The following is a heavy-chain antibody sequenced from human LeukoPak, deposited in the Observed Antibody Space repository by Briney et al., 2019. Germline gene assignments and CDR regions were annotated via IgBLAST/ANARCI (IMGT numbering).Heavy chain of an antibody. CDR1: GLTIGSRY. J-gene: IGHJ4*02. D-gene: IGHD5-12*01. CDR3: ARGVGYSGYEYYY. V-gene: IGHV3-21*01. Sequence: PGGSLRLSCVASGLTIGSRYMNWVRQAPGKGLEWVSSISSSSSYIYYADSVEGRFTISRDNAKNSLYLQMNSLRAEDTAAYYCARGVGYSGYEYYYWGQGTLVTVSS. CDR2: ISSSSSYI.